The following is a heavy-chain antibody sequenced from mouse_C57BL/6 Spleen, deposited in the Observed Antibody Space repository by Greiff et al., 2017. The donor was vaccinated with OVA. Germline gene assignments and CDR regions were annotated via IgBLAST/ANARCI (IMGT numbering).Heavy chain of an antibody. CDR1: GYTFTSYW. V-gene: IGHV1-64*01. CDR3: VRWLPLFAY. D-gene: IGHD2-2*01. CDR2: IHPNSGST. Sequence: QVQLQQPGAELVKPGASVKLSCKASGYTFTSYWMPWVKQRPGQGLEWIGMIHPNSGSTNYNEKFKSKATLTVDKSSSTAYMQLSSLTSEDSAVYYCVRWLPLFAYWGQGTLVTVSA. J-gene: IGHJ3*01.